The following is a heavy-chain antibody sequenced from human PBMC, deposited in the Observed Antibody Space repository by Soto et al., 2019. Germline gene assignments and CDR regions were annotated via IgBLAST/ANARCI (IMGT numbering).Heavy chain of an antibody. CDR1: GGTFSSYT. Sequence: QVQLVQSGAEVKKPGSSVKVSCKASGGTFSSYTISWVRQAPGQGLAWMGRIIPILGIANYAQKFQGRVTITADKSTSTAYMELSSLRSEDTAVYYCASHKESTISGFDYWGQGTLVTVSS. V-gene: IGHV1-69*02. D-gene: IGHD5-12*01. CDR3: ASHKESTISGFDY. J-gene: IGHJ4*02. CDR2: IIPILGIA.